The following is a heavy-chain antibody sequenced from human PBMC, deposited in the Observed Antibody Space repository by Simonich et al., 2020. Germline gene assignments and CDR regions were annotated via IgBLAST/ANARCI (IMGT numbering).Heavy chain of an antibody. V-gene: IGHV1-2*02. D-gene: IGHD7-27*01. CDR1: GYTFTGYY. CDR2: INPNSGGT. J-gene: IGHJ6*03. CDR3: ARGALTGDYYYMDV. Sequence: QVQLVQSGAEVKKPGASVKVSCKASGYTFTGYYMHWVRQAPGQGLEWMGWINPNSGGTNDAQKCQGRVTMTSDTSISTAYMELSRLRSDDTAVYYCARGALTGDYYYMDVWGKGTTVTVSS.